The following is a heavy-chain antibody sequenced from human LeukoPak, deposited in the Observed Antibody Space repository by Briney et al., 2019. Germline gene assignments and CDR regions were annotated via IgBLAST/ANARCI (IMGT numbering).Heavy chain of an antibody. V-gene: IGHV3-21*01. D-gene: IGHD3-10*01. J-gene: IGHJ5*02. Sequence: GGSLRLSCAASGFTFSSYSMNWVRQAPGKGLEWVSSISSSSSYTYYADSVKGRFTISRDNAKNSLYLQMNSLRAEDTAVYYCARYYYGSRTSFDPWGQGTLVTVSS. CDR3: ARYYYGSRTSFDP. CDR1: GFTFSSYS. CDR2: ISSSSSYT.